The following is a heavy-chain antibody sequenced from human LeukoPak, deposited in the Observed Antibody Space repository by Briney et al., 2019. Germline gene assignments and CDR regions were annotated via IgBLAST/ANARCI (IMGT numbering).Heavy chain of an antibody. J-gene: IGHJ4*02. CDR2: ISGSGGST. V-gene: IGHV3-23*01. D-gene: IGHD5-12*01. CDR1: GFTFSSDW. CDR3: AKLVGYSGDY. Sequence: PGGSLRLSCAASGFTFSSDWMNWVRQAPGKGLEWVSAISGSGGSTYYADSVKGRFTISRDNSKNTLYLQMNSLRAEDTAVYYCAKLVGYSGDYWGQGTLVTVSS.